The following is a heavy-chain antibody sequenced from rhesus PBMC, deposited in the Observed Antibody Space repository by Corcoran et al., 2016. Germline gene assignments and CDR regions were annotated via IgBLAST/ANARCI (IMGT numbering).Heavy chain of an antibody. CDR1: GGSISDDYY. V-gene: IGHV4-106*01. Sequence: QVQLQESGPGLVKPSETLSLTCAVSGGSISDDYYWSWIRQPPGKGLEWIGYIYCSGGGTNYNPSLKTRVTISIDTSKNQFSLKLSSVTAADTAVYYCARSKGVTLFDYWGQGVLVTVSS. CDR2: IYCSGGGT. D-gene: IGHD4-23*01. CDR3: ARSKGVTLFDY. J-gene: IGHJ4*01.